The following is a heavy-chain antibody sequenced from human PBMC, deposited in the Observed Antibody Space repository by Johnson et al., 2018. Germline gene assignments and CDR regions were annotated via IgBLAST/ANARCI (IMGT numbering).Heavy chain of an antibody. J-gene: IGHJ4*02. Sequence: VQLVESGAEVKKXGESLKIXCKTSGYNFTTYWIGWVRQMPGKGLEWMGIIYPGDADTRYSPSIQGQVTISTDNSSSTVYLQWSSLKASDTAMYYCARHRLHDPKLDYWGQGTLVTVSS. V-gene: IGHV5-51*01. CDR3: ARHRLHDPKLDY. D-gene: IGHD1-1*01. CDR1: GYNFTTYW. CDR2: IYPGDADT.